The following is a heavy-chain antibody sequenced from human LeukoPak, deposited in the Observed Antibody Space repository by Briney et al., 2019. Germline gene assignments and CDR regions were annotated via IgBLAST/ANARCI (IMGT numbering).Heavy chain of an antibody. D-gene: IGHD6-19*01. Sequence: GGSLRLSCAASGFTFDDYAMHWVRQAPGKGLEWFSGISWNSGSIGYADSVKGRFTISRDNAKNSLYLQMNSLRAEDTALYYCAKDPKAVAEYYFDYWGQGTLVTVSS. CDR2: ISWNSGSI. J-gene: IGHJ4*02. CDR3: AKDPKAVAEYYFDY. CDR1: GFTFDDYA. V-gene: IGHV3-9*01.